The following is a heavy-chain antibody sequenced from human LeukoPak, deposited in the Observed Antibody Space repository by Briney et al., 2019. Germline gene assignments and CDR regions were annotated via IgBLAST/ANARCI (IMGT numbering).Heavy chain of an antibody. J-gene: IGHJ3*02. D-gene: IGHD2-2*01. CDR1: GGSFSGYY. Sequence: PSETLSLTCAVYGGSFSGYYWSWIRQPAGKGLEWIGRIYTSGSTNYNPSLKSRVTMSVDTSKNQFSLKLSSVTAADTAVYYCARDHGYCSSTSCSDAFDIWGQGTMVTVSS. CDR2: IYTSGST. CDR3: ARDHGYCSSTSCSDAFDI. V-gene: IGHV4-4*07.